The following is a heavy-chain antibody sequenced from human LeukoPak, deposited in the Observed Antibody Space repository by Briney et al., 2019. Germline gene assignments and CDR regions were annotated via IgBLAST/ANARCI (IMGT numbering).Heavy chain of an antibody. D-gene: IGHD6-6*01. CDR3: ASHTRSSIAARPYYYYYMDV. V-gene: IGHV4-30-4*01. CDR2: IYYSGST. J-gene: IGHJ6*03. Sequence: SETLSLTCTVSGGSISSGDYYWSWIRQPPGKGLEWIGYIYYSGSTYYNPSLKSRVTISVDTSKNQFSLRLSSVTAADTAVYYCASHTRSSIAARPYYYYYMDVWGKGTTVTVSS. CDR1: GGSISSGDYY.